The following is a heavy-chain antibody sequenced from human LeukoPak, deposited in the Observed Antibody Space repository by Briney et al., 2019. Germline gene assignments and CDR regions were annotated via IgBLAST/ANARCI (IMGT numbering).Heavy chain of an antibody. CDR1: GFTFSSYA. CDR3: ARELPPVAKYYFDY. D-gene: IGHD1-26*01. Sequence: GGSLRLSCAASGFTFSSYAMHWVRQAPGKGLEWVAVISYDGSNKYYADSVKGRFTISRDNSKNTLYLQMNSLRAEDTAVYYCARELPPVAKYYFDYWGQGTLVTVSS. CDR2: ISYDGSNK. J-gene: IGHJ4*02. V-gene: IGHV3-30-3*01.